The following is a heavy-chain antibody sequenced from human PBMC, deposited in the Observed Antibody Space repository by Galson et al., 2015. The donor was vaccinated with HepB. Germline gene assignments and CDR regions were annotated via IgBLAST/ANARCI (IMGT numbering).Heavy chain of an antibody. Sequence: SVKVSCKVSGYTLTELSMHWVRQAPGKGLEWMGGFDPEDGETIYAQKFQGRVTMTEDTSTDTAYMELSSLRSEDTAVYYCATRDYSSGWAAEYFQHWGQGTLVTVSS. V-gene: IGHV1-24*01. J-gene: IGHJ1*01. CDR1: GYTLTELS. D-gene: IGHD6-19*01. CDR2: FDPEDGET. CDR3: ATRDYSSGWAAEYFQH.